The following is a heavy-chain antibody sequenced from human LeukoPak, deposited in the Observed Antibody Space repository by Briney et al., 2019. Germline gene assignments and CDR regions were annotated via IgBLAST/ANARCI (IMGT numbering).Heavy chain of an antibody. Sequence: GGSLRLSCAASGFTFSSYAMSWVRQAPGKGLEWVSYISSSGSTIYYADSVKGRLTISRDNAKNSLYLQMNSLRAEDTAVYYCARAARNYYGSGSYTPHFDYWGQGTLVTVSS. CDR3: ARAARNYYGSGSYTPHFDY. CDR2: ISSSGSTI. CDR1: GFTFSSYA. V-gene: IGHV3-48*03. D-gene: IGHD3-10*01. J-gene: IGHJ4*02.